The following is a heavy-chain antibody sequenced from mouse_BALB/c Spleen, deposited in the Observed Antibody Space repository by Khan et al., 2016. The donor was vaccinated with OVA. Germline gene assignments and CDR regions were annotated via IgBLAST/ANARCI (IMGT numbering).Heavy chain of an antibody. CDR2: INPSNGRT. CDR1: GYTLTSYW. D-gene: IGHD2-1*01. Sequence: QVQLQQPGAELVNPGASVNLSCKASGYTLTSYWMHWVKQRPGQGLEWIGEINPSNGRTNYNEKFKSKATLTVDKSSSTAYMQLSSTTSEDSAVYYCASLLINFDYWGQGTTLTVSS. CDR3: ASLLINFDY. J-gene: IGHJ2*01. V-gene: IGHV1S81*02.